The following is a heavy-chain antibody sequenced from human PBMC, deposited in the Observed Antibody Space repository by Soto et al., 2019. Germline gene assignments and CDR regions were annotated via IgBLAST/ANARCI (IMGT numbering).Heavy chain of an antibody. V-gene: IGHV2-5*02. CDR3: AHRRTGIQLWSTFDY. CDR1: GFSLSTSGVG. CDR2: IYWDDDK. D-gene: IGHD5-18*01. Sequence: QITLKESGPTLVKPTQTLTLTCTFSGFSLSTSGVGVGWIRQPPGKALEWLALIYWDDDKRYSPSLKSRLTITKDTSKNQVVLTMTNMDPVDTATYYCAHRRTGIQLWSTFDYWGQGTLVTVSS. J-gene: IGHJ4*02.